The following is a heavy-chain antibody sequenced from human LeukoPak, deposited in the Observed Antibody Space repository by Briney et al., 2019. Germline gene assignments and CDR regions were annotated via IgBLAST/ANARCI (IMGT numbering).Heavy chain of an antibody. CDR3: ARAFGGNREYYFDY. CDR1: GFTFSSYS. CDR2: ISSSSSTI. Sequence: GGSLRLSCAASGFTFSSYSMNWVRQAPGKGLEWVSYISSSSSTIYYADSVKGRFTISRDNAKNSLYLQMNSLRAEDTAVYYCARAFGGNREYYFDYWGQGTLVTVSS. D-gene: IGHD3-16*01. V-gene: IGHV3-48*01. J-gene: IGHJ4*02.